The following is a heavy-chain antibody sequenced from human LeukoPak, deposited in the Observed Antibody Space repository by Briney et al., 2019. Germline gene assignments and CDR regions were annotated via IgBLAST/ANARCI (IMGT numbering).Heavy chain of an antibody. CDR1: GYTFTGYY. D-gene: IGHD6-19*01. CDR3: ARSHGAVAVNFDY. V-gene: IGHV1-2*02. Sequence: ASVKVSCKASGYTFTGYYMRWVRQAPGQGLEWMGWINPNSGGTNYAQKFQGRVTMTRDTSISTAYMELSRLRSDDTAVYYCARSHGAVAVNFDYWGQGTLVTVSS. J-gene: IGHJ4*02. CDR2: INPNSGGT.